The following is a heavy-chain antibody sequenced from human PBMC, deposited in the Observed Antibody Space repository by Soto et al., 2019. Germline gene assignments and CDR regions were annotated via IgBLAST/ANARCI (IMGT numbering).Heavy chain of an antibody. CDR2: ISSSGSTI. J-gene: IGHJ3*02. CDR3: AKERVQDYGGNPMGAFDI. D-gene: IGHD4-17*01. V-gene: IGHV3-11*01. CDR1: GFTFSDYY. Sequence: GGSLRLSCAASGFTFSDYYMSWIRQAPGKGLEWVSYISSSGSTIYYADSVKGRFTISRDNAKNSLYLQMNSLRAEDTAVYYCAKERVQDYGGNPMGAFDIWGQGTMVTVSS.